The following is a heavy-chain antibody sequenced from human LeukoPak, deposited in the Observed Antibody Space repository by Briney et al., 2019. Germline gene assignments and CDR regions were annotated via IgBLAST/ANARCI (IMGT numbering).Heavy chain of an antibody. CDR2: IYTGGNT. CDR1: GFTVSRNF. Sequence: PGGSLRLSCAASGFTVSRNFMNWVRQAPGKGLEWVSVIYTGGNTYYADSVKGRLTIYRDNSKNTLYLQMNSLRVEDTAVYYCARQDTFDIWGQGTMVTVSS. V-gene: IGHV3-66*02. CDR3: ARQDTFDI. J-gene: IGHJ3*02.